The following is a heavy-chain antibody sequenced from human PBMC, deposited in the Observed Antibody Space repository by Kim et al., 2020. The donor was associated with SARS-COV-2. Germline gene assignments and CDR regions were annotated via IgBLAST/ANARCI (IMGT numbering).Heavy chain of an antibody. J-gene: IGHJ6*02. CDR3: TRECDYYGMDV. Sequence: GGSLRLSCVASGFTFSGAGMHWVRQAPGKGLEWVGRIRSKVNNYATAYAATVKCRITISRDDTKTMAYLQISGLKTEDAAVYYCTRECDYYGMDVWGQGTTVTVSS. D-gene: IGHD3-3*01. CDR1: GFTFSGAG. V-gene: IGHV3-73*01. CDR2: IRSKVNNYAT.